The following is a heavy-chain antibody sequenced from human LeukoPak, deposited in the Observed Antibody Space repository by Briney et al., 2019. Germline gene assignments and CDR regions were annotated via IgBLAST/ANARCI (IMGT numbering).Heavy chain of an antibody. Sequence: PGGSLRLSCAASGLTFKNAWMSWVRQGPGKGLEWVGRIKSKTDGGTADHATPVEGRFTISRDDSKNTLYLQMNSLRAEDTAVYYCARAIGDYYDSSGYYLDFDYWGQGTLVTVSS. CDR1: GLTFKNAW. CDR2: IKSKTDGGTA. J-gene: IGHJ4*02. D-gene: IGHD3-22*01. V-gene: IGHV3-15*01. CDR3: ARAIGDYYDSSGYYLDFDY.